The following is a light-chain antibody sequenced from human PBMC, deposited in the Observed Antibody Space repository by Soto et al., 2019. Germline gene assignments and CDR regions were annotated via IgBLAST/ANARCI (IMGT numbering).Light chain of an antibody. CDR1: QTISSP. CDR2: ATS. V-gene: IGKV1-39*01. CDR3: QHNYGTPA. J-gene: IGKJ5*01. Sequence: ITVTQSLASLSASGSPSDRIXLRASQTISSPLSWYQQKPGKVPELLIYATSRLQSGVPSRFSGSRSGTDFTLTISSLQPEDFATYYCQHNYGTPAFGQGTRPAI.